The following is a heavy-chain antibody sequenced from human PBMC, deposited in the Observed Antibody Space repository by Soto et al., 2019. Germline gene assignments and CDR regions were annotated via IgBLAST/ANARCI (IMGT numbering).Heavy chain of an antibody. CDR1: GFTFSSYA. Sequence: QVQLVESGGGVVQPGRSLRLSCAASGFTFSSYAMHWVRQAPGKGLEWVAVISYDGSNKYYADSVKGRFTISRDNSKNTLNLQMNSLRAEDTAVYYCARGLGDYDFWSGYYTGINNWFDPWGQGTLVTVSS. CDR3: ARGLGDYDFWSGYYTGINNWFDP. V-gene: IGHV3-30-3*01. J-gene: IGHJ5*02. CDR2: ISYDGSNK. D-gene: IGHD3-3*01.